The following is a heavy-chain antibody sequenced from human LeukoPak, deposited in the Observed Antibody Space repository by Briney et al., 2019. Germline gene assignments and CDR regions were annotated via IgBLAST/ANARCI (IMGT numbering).Heavy chain of an antibody. J-gene: IGHJ4*02. D-gene: IGHD3-22*01. CDR1: GYTFSGYY. CDR2: INPNSGGT. V-gene: IGHV1-2*02. Sequence: GASVKVSCKASGYTFSGYYVHWVRQAPGQGLEWMGWINPNSGGTNYAQKFQARVTMTRDTSISTAYMELSRLRSDDTAVYFCARDGYYDSSGYYWSQMGTFDYWGRGTLVTVSS. CDR3: ARDGYYDSSGYYWSQMGTFDY.